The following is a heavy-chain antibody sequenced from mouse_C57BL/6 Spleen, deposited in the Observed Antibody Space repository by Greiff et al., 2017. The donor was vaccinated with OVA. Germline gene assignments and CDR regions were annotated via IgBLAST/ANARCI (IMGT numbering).Heavy chain of an antibody. D-gene: IGHD1-1*01. J-gene: IGHJ2*01. V-gene: IGHV1-52*01. CDR1: GYTFTSYW. CDR2: IDPSDSET. CDR3: AIWATTVVAGFDY. Sequence: QVQLKQPGAELVRPGSSVKLSCKASGYTFTSYWMHWVKQRPIQGLEWIGNIDPSDSETHYTQKFKAKATLPVDKSASTAYMQLSSLTSEDSAVYDCAIWATTVVAGFDYWGQGTTLTVSS.